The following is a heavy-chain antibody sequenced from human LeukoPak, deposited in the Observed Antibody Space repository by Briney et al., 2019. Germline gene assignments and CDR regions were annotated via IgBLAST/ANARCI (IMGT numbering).Heavy chain of an antibody. V-gene: IGHV4-34*01. J-gene: IGHJ4*02. D-gene: IGHD1-26*01. CDR1: GGSFSGYY. CDR3: AIWDSNSAIDY. Sequence: SETLSLTCAVYGGSFSGYYWSWIRQPPGKGLEWIGEINHSGSTNYNPSLKSRVTISVDTSKNQFSLKLSSVTAADTAVYYCAIWDSNSAIDYWGQGTLVTVPS. CDR2: INHSGST.